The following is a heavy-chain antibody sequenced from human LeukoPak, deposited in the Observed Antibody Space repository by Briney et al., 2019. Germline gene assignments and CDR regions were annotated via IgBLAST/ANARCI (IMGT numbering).Heavy chain of an antibody. D-gene: IGHD3-16*01. CDR3: AREGTPSIMITQFDNWFDP. Sequence: ASVKVSCKASGYTFTGYYMHWVRQARGKGLEWMGWINPNSGGTNYAQKFQGRVTMTRDTSISTAYMELSRLRSDDTAVYYCAREGTPSIMITQFDNWFDPWGQGTLVTVSS. CDR1: GYTFTGYY. CDR2: INPNSGGT. V-gene: IGHV1-2*02. J-gene: IGHJ5*02.